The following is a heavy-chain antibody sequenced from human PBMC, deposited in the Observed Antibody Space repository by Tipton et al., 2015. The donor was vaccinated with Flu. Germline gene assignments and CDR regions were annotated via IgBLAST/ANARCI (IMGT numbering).Heavy chain of an antibody. V-gene: IGHV1-3*01. CDR3: ARDSRDLTWGWYSKGIDY. CDR1: GYTFTNYP. J-gene: IGHJ4*02. Sequence: QLVQSGAEVKKPGASVKVSCKASGYTFTNYPIHWVRQAPGQRPEWMGWINADSGDTKYSQKFQGRVTITRDTSASTASMELSSLGFEDTAVYYCARDSRDLTWGWYSKGIDYWGQGALVTVSS. CDR2: INADSGDT. D-gene: IGHD6-19*01.